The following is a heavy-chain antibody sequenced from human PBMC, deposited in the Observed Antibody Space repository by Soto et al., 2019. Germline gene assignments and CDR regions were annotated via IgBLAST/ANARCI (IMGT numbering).Heavy chain of an antibody. D-gene: IGHD4-17*01. V-gene: IGHV3-21*04. CDR1: GFTFNYFT. CDR3: ARPRSDAFDI. J-gene: IGHJ3*02. Sequence: EVQLVESGGGLVKPGESLRLSCAASGFTFNYFTMNWVRQAPGKGLEWVASISSSSSHKYSADSVRGRFTFSRDNANNSLYLQINSLRVEDTAVYYCARPRSDAFDIWGQGTLVTVSS. CDR2: ISSSSSHK.